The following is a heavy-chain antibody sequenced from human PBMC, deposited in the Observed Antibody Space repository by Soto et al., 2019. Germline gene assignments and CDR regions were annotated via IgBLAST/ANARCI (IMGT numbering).Heavy chain of an antibody. J-gene: IGHJ4*02. CDR2: IYYSGST. Sequence: SETLSLTCTVSGGSISRGGYYWSWIRQHPGKGLEWIGYIYYSGSTYYNPSLKSRVTISVDRSKNQFSLKLSSVTAADTAVYYCARASSYYYDSSGYYDYWGQGTLVTVSS. V-gene: IGHV4-31*03. D-gene: IGHD3-22*01. CDR1: GGSISRGGYY. CDR3: ARASSYYYDSSGYYDY.